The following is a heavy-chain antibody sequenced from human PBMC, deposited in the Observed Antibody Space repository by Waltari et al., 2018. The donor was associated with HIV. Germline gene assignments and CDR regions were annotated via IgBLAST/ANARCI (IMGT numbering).Heavy chain of an antibody. CDR1: GGSISRDTYY. J-gene: IGHJ2*01. V-gene: IGHV4-39*01. D-gene: IGHD3-22*01. CDR3: ARQLIVVIPNYWYFDL. Sequence: QLQLQESGPGLVKPSETLSLICTVSGGSISRDTYYWGWIRQPPGRELEWIGSIFYNGNTYYTPSLESRVTISVDTSKNLLSLKLTSVTAADTAVYFCARQLIVVIPNYWYFDLWGRGTLVTVSS. CDR2: IFYNGNT.